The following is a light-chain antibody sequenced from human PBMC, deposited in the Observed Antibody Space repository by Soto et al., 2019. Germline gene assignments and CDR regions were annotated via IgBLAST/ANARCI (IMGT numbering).Light chain of an antibody. CDR1: SSDVGGYNY. V-gene: IGLV2-14*03. J-gene: IGLJ1*01. Sequence: QSVLTQPASVSGSPGHSIPISCTGTSSDVGGYNYVSWYQHHPGKAPKLMIYDVSNRPSGVSNRFSGSKSGNTASLTISGLQPEDEADYYCCSYTTSNTRQIVFGTGTKVTVL. CDR3: CSYTTSNTRQIV. CDR2: DVS.